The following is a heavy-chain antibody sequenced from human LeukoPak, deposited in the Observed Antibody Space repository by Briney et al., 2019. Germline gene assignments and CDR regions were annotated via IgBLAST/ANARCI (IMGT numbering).Heavy chain of an antibody. J-gene: IGHJ4*02. Sequence: GGSLRLSCAASGFTFSDYYMSWIRQAPGKELEWVSYISSSGSTIYYADSVKGRFTISRDNAKNSLYLQMNSLRAEDTAVYYCARDPSFDILTGYDYWGQGTLVTVSS. CDR2: ISSSGSTI. D-gene: IGHD3-9*01. V-gene: IGHV3-11*04. CDR1: GFTFSDYY. CDR3: ARDPSFDILTGYDY.